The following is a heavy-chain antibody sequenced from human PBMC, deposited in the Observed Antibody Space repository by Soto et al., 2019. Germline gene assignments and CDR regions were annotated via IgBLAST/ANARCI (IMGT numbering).Heavy chain of an antibody. CDR1: GYTFTSWA. CDR3: ARGAAGKDFDY. V-gene: IGHV1-3*01. D-gene: IGHD6-13*01. CDR2: INAGRGDT. J-gene: IGHJ4*02. Sequence: QVPLVQSGAEVKKPGASVKVSCKASGYTFTSWAIHWVRQAPGQGLEWMGWINAGRGDTKYSQNFQDRVTITRDTSANTAYIEMSSLRSEDTAVFYCARGAAGKDFDYWGQGTLVTVSS.